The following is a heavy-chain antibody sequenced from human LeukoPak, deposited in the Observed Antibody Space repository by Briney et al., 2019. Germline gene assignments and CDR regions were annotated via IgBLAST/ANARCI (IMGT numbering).Heavy chain of an antibody. CDR3: ARTSMRAFDI. Sequence: GGSLRLSCSATGFAFSNYAMHWVRQAPGKGLEWVSYISSGSSTIYYADSVKGRFTISRDNDKNSLYLQMNSLRDEDTAVYFCARTSMRAFDIWGQGTMVTVSS. J-gene: IGHJ3*02. CDR2: ISSGSSTI. D-gene: IGHD2/OR15-2a*01. V-gene: IGHV3-48*02. CDR1: GFAFSNYA.